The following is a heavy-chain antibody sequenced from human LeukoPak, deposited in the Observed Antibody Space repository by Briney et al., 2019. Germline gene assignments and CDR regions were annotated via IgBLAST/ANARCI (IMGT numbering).Heavy chain of an antibody. D-gene: IGHD3-10*01. V-gene: IGHV1-2*02. Sequence: ASVKVSCKASGYNFSDYYLHWVRQAPGQGLEWMGWISPYSNGTKSAQNFQGRVTMTRDTSTSTAYMELSRLTSDDTAVYFCAGVWFGGWGQGTLVTVSS. J-gene: IGHJ4*02. CDR1: GYNFSDYY. CDR3: AGVWFGG. CDR2: ISPYSNGT.